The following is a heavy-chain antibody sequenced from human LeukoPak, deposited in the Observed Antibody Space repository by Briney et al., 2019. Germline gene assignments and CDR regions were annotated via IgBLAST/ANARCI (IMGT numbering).Heavy chain of an antibody. CDR2: ISPSGTDI. J-gene: IGHJ4*02. D-gene: IGHD3-10*01. CDR3: ARDLGVRGVTDY. CDR1: GFTFTDTY. Sequence: GGSLRLSCAVSGFTFTDTYMTWIRQAPGRGLESLSYISPSGTDISYADSVKGRFTISRDNAKNSLYLQMNSLRAEDTAVYYCARDLGVRGVTDYWGQGTLVTVSS. V-gene: IGHV3-11*01.